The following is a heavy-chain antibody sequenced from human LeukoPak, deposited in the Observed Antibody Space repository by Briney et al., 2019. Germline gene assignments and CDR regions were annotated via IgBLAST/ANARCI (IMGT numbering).Heavy chain of an antibody. CDR1: GFTFSSYG. D-gene: IGHD6-13*01. J-gene: IGHJ5*02. CDR3: ARDRGPGIAAAAAYNWFDP. V-gene: IGHV3-30*03. Sequence: GGSLRLSCAASGFTFSSYGMHWVRQAPGKGLEWVAVISYDGSNKYYADSVKGRFTISRDNSKNTLYLQMNSLRAEDTAVYYCARDRGPGIAAAAAYNWFDPWGQGTLVTVSS. CDR2: ISYDGSNK.